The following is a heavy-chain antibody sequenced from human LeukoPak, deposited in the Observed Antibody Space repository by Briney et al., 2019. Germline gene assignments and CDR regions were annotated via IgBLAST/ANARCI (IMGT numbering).Heavy chain of an antibody. D-gene: IGHD1-1*01. CDR2: ITTISHYI. Sequence: GGSLRLSCAASGFTLSDYHMNWVRQAPGKGLEWLSSITTISHYIYYAGAVRGRFTISRDNSMNTLYLQMNSLRPEDTAVYYCARECTSGTTGDAFDLWGHGTLVTVSS. CDR1: GFTLSDYH. CDR3: ARECTSGTTGDAFDL. J-gene: IGHJ3*01. V-gene: IGHV3-21*04.